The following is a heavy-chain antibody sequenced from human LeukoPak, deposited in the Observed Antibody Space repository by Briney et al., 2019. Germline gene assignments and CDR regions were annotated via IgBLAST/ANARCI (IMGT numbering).Heavy chain of an antibody. J-gene: IGHJ6*02. V-gene: IGHV4-4*02. D-gene: IGHD3-10*01. CDR2: IYHSGSI. CDR1: GGSISSSNW. Sequence: SETLSLTCAVSGGSISSSNWWSWVRQPPGKGLEWIGEIYHSGSINYNPSLKSRVTISVDKSKNQFSLKLSSVTAADTAVYYCARAGSGSYSDYYYYGMDVWGQGTTVTVSS. CDR3: ARAGSGSYSDYYYYGMDV.